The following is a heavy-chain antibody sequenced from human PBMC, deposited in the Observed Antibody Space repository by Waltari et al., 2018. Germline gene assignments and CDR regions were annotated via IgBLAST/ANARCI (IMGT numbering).Heavy chain of an antibody. D-gene: IGHD4-17*01. CDR1: GASFNDYF. CDR3: ARDRRMTTVVTPNGYYFDY. Sequence: QVQFQQWGATLLKPSETLSLTCTVYGASFNDYFWVWIRQAPGKGLEWIGEINHSGNTNYKSSLKSRATISVDTSKSQFSLSLRSVTAADTAVYYCARDRRMTTVVTPNGYYFDYWGQGTLVTVSS. J-gene: IGHJ4*02. V-gene: IGHV4-34*01. CDR2: INHSGNT.